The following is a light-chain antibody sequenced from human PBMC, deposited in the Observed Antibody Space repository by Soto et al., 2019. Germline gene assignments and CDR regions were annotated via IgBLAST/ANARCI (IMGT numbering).Light chain of an antibody. CDR1: QGISSY. J-gene: IGKJ4*01. CDR3: QQYYSYPS. CDR2: AAS. Sequence: AIRMTQSPSSLSASTGDRVTITCRASQGISSYLAWYQQKPGKAPKLLIYAASPLQSGVPSRFSGSGSGTDFTLTISCLQSEDFATYYCQQYYSYPSFGGGTKVEIK. V-gene: IGKV1-8*01.